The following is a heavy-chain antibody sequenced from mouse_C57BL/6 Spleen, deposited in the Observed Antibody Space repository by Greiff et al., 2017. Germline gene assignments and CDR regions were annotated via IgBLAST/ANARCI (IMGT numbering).Heavy chain of an antibody. CDR2: IYPRDGST. V-gene: IGHV1-85*01. CDR3: AKGLGRGYFDY. J-gene: IGHJ2*01. D-gene: IGHD4-1*01. CDR1: GYTFTSYD. Sequence: VQRVESGPELVKPGASVKLSCKASGYTFTSYDINWVKQRPGQGLEWIGWIYPRDGSTKYNEKFKGKATLTVDTSSSTAYMELHSLTSEDSAVYFCAKGLGRGYFDYWGQGTTLTVSS.